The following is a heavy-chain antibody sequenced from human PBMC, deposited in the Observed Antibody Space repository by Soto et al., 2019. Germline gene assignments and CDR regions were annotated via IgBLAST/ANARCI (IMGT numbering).Heavy chain of an antibody. Sequence: GGSLGLSCAASGFTFSSYAMSWVRQAPGKGLEWVSAISGSGGSTYYADSVKGRFTISRDNSKNTLYLQMNSLRAEDTAVYYCARGLEGVATTADYYYYYGMDVWGQGTTVTVSS. J-gene: IGHJ6*02. CDR1: GFTFSSYA. CDR2: ISGSGGST. D-gene: IGHD5-12*01. CDR3: ARGLEGVATTADYYYYYGMDV. V-gene: IGHV3-23*01.